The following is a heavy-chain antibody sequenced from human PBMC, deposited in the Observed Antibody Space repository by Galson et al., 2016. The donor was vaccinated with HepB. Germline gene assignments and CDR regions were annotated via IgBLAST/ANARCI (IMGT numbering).Heavy chain of an antibody. CDR3: ARGIGVYGFWD. J-gene: IGHJ4*02. V-gene: IGHV4-61*01. CDR1: GGSVSTSSYY. CDR2: IYHSGIT. Sequence: SETLSLTCTVSGGSVSTSSYYCSWIRQSPGKTLEWIGNIYHSGITTYNPSLRSRVTIAVDTSKNQFSLKLNSVTAADTAVFYCARGIGVYGFWDWGQGTQVTVSS. D-gene: IGHD2-8*01.